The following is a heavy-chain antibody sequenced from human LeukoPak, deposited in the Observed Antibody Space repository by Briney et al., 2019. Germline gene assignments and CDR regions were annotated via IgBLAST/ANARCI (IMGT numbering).Heavy chain of an antibody. V-gene: IGHV4-59*08. Sequence: SETLSLTCTVSGGSMSSYYWSWIRQPPGKGLEWIGYIYYSGSTNYNPSLKSRVTISVDTSKNQFSLKLSSVTAADTAVYYCARRGYDADAFDIWGQGTVVTVSS. D-gene: IGHD5-12*01. CDR2: IYYSGST. CDR3: ARRGYDADAFDI. J-gene: IGHJ3*02. CDR1: GGSMSSYY.